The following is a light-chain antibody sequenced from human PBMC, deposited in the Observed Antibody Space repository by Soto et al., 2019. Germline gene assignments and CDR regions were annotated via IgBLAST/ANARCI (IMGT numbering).Light chain of an antibody. J-gene: IGLJ1*01. V-gene: IGLV2-23*01. Sequence: QSALTQPASVSGSPGQSITISCTGTSSDVGSYNLVSWYQHHPGKAPKLMIYEGSKRPSGVSDRFSGSKSGNTASLTISGLQAEDEAHYYCCSYAGSRTYVFGTGTKLTVL. CDR3: CSYAGSRTYV. CDR2: EGS. CDR1: SSDVGSYNL.